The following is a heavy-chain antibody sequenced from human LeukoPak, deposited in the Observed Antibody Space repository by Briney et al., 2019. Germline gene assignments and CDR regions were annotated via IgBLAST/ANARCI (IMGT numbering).Heavy chain of an antibody. J-gene: IGHJ4*02. D-gene: IGHD3-10*01. Sequence: GGSLRLSCAASGFTLSDYYMSWIRQAPGKGLEWVSYISSSGSATYYADSVKGRFTISRDNPKNSLYLQMNSLRAEDTAVYYCARESLWFGELSRGAIDYWGQGTLVTVSS. CDR3: ARESLWFGELSRGAIDY. CDR2: ISSSGSAT. CDR1: GFTLSDYY. V-gene: IGHV3-11*04.